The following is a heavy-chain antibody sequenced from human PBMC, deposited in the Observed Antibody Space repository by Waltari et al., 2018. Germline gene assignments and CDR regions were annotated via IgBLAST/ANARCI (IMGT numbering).Heavy chain of an antibody. V-gene: IGHV4-59*11. Sequence: QVQLQESGPGLVKPSETLSLTCTVSGGSISSPYWSWIRQPPGKGLEWIGYIYYSGSTNYNPSLKSRVTISVDTSKNQFSLKLSSVTAADTAVYYCARAPYSSGRDAFDIWGQGTMVTVSS. J-gene: IGHJ3*02. D-gene: IGHD6-19*01. CDR2: IYYSGST. CDR1: GGSISSPY. CDR3: ARAPYSSGRDAFDI.